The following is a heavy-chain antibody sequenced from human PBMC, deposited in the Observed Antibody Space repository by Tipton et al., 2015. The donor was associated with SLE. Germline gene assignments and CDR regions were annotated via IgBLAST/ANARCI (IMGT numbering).Heavy chain of an antibody. J-gene: IGHJ5*02. CDR3: ARIRSNLNWFDP. Sequence: TLSLTCEVYGGSFSGYYWHWIRQPPGKGLEWIGEINHSGSTNYNPSLKSRLTISIDTSKNQFSLKLTSVTAADTAVYYCARIRSNLNWFDPWGQGTLVTVSS. CDR1: GGSFSGYY. D-gene: IGHD4-11*01. CDR2: INHSGST. V-gene: IGHV4-34*01.